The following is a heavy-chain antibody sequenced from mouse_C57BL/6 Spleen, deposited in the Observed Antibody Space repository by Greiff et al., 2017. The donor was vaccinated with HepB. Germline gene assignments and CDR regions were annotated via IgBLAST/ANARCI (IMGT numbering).Heavy chain of an antibody. D-gene: IGHD1-1*01. Sequence: DVQLVESGGGLVKPGGSLKLSCAASGFTFSSYAMSWVRQTPEKRLEWVATISDGGSYTYYPDNVKGRFTISRDNAKNNLYLQMSHLKSEDTAMYYCARDRGYYGLDYWGQGTTLTVSS. CDR3: ARDRGYYGLDY. CDR1: GFTFSSYA. CDR2: ISDGGSYT. J-gene: IGHJ2*01. V-gene: IGHV5-4*01.